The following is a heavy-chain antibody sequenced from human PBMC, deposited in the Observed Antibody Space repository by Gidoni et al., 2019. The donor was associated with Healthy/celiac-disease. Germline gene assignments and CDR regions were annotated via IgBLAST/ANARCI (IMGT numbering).Heavy chain of an antibody. CDR1: GLTFSSYA. Sequence: EVQLLGSGGGLLKPGGSLRRSCACSGLTFSSYAMSWVRLAPGKGLEVVSAISGSGGSTYYADSVKGRFTISRDNSKNTLYLQMNSLRAEDTAVYYCAKVDGRFRQYYFDYWGQGTLVTVSS. CDR2: ISGSGGST. J-gene: IGHJ4*02. CDR3: AKVDGRFRQYYFDY. V-gene: IGHV3-23*01.